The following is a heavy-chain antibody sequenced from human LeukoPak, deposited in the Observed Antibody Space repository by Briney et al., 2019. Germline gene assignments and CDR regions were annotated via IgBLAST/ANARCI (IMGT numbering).Heavy chain of an antibody. J-gene: IGHJ4*02. Sequence: SETLSLTCTVSGYSISSGYYWGWIRQPPGKGLEWIGSIYHSGSTYYNPSLKSRVTISVDTSKNQFSLKLSSVTAADTAVYYCARRTGDFDYWGQGTLVTVSS. CDR1: GYSISSGYY. CDR2: IYHSGST. D-gene: IGHD7-27*01. V-gene: IGHV4-38-2*02. CDR3: ARRTGDFDY.